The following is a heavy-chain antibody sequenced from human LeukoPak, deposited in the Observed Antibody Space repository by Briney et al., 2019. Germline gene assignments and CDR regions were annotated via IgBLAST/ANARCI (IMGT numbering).Heavy chain of an antibody. V-gene: IGHV3-23*01. CDR2: ISGGGGTT. CDR3: AKESRTIAVAGADY. Sequence: GGSLRLSCAASGFTFSSYAISWVRQAPGKGLEWVTAISGGGGTTYYADSVKGRFTISRDNSKNMLYLQMNSLRAEDTAVYYCAKESRTIAVAGADYWGQGNLVTVSS. D-gene: IGHD6-19*01. CDR1: GFTFSSYA. J-gene: IGHJ4*02.